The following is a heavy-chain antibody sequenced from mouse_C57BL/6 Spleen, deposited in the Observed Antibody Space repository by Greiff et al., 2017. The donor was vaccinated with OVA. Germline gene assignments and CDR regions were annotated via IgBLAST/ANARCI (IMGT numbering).Heavy chain of an antibody. V-gene: IGHV14-3*01. CDR2: IDPANGKT. Sequence: VQLKESVAELVRPGASVKLSCTASGFNIKNTYMHWVKQRPEQGLEWIGRIDPANGKTKYAPTFQGKATITADTASNTAYLQLSSLTSRYTAIYYCASPLPYYGSPWFAYWGQGTLVTVSA. J-gene: IGHJ3*01. CDR1: GFNIKNTY. D-gene: IGHD1-1*01. CDR3: ASPLPYYGSPWFAY.